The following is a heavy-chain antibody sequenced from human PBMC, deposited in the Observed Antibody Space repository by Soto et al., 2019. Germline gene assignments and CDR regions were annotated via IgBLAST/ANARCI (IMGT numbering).Heavy chain of an antibody. V-gene: IGHV1-69*06. J-gene: IGHJ5*02. CDR1: GGTFSSYS. CDR2: ISPIFGTA. Sequence: GAPVKVSCKASGGTFSSYSISWVRQAPGQRLECMGGISPIFGTANYAQKFQGRVTITAEKSTSTAYRELSSLRSEDTAVYYCATSPFSWYSSSRPSVHWFDPWGKGTLVTGSS. D-gene: IGHD6-13*01. CDR3: ATSPFSWYSSSRPSVHWFDP.